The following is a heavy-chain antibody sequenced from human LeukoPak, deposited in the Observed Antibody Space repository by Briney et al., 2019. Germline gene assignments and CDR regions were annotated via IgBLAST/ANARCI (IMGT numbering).Heavy chain of an antibody. CDR3: ARGGDYSNYEADPVQNWFDP. Sequence: GESLKISCKGSGYSFTSYWIGWVRQAPGQGLEWMGWINPNSGGTNYAQKFQGRVTMTTDTSTSTAYMELRSLRSDDTAVYYCARGGDYSNYEADPVQNWFDPWGQGTLVTVSS. D-gene: IGHD4-11*01. CDR1: GYSFTSYW. CDR2: INPNSGGT. J-gene: IGHJ5*02. V-gene: IGHV1-18*04.